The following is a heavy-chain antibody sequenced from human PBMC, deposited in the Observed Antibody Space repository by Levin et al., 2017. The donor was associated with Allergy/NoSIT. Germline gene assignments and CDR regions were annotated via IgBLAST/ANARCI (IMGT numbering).Heavy chain of an antibody. V-gene: IGHV3-23*01. CDR1: GFTFSSYG. CDR3: AARYGSGSYPYY. Sequence: PGESLKISCAASGFTFSSYGMSWVRQAPGKGLECVSRITSVGYNTYYADSVKGRFTISRDNSKNTLYLQMNSLRADDTAVYYCAARYGSGSYPYYWGQGTLVTVSS. J-gene: IGHJ4*02. D-gene: IGHD3-10*01. CDR2: ITSVGYNT.